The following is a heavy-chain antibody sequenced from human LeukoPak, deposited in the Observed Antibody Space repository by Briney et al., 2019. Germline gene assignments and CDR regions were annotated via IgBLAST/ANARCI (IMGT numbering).Heavy chain of an antibody. J-gene: IGHJ4*02. V-gene: IGHV4-34*01. CDR1: GASLRAYS. Sequence: PSETLSLTCAVSGASLRAYSWSWIRQPPEKGLEWVGEIDHSGSTNYNPSLKTRVTTSVDTSKNQFSLRLTSVTAADTAVYYCARDAGADSPQDLDYWGQGILVTVSS. D-gene: IGHD6-19*01. CDR3: ARDAGADSPQDLDY. CDR2: IDHSGST.